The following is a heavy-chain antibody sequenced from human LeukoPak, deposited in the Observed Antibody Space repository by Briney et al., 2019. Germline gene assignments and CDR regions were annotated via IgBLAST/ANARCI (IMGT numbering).Heavy chain of an antibody. CDR2: IKPDGSET. D-gene: IGHD6-19*01. V-gene: IGHV3-7*01. J-gene: IGHJ4*02. CDR3: GGFEYEAGLGW. Sequence: PGGSLRLSCAASGFMFNDYWMMWVRQAPGEGLEWVANIKPDGSETYYMGSVRGRFTISRDNAKNLLYLQMNNLRGEDTAVYYCGGFEYEAGLGWWGQGTLVAVS. CDR1: GFMFNDYW.